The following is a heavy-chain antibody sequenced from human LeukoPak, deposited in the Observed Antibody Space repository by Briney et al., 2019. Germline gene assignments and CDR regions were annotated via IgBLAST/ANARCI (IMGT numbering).Heavy chain of an antibody. CDR1: GFTFSYYS. D-gene: IGHD6-13*01. Sequence: PGGSLRLSCAASGFTFSYYSMNWVRQTPGKGLEWVSSISSRSSHIDYADSMKGRFTISRDNSKDTLYLQMNSLRAEDTAVYYCAKPRAAAGLYYWGQGTLVTVSS. J-gene: IGHJ4*02. CDR2: ISSRSSHI. V-gene: IGHV3-21*01. CDR3: AKPRAAAGLYY.